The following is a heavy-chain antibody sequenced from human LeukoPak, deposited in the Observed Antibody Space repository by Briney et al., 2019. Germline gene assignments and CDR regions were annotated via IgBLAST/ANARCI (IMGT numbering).Heavy chain of an antibody. CDR3: ARGRIAAAGTGFYYYYYMDV. V-gene: IGHV4-61*02. Sequence: SETLSLTCTVSGGSISSGSYYWSWIRQPAGKGLEWIGRIYTSGSTNYNPSLKSRVTISVDTSKNQFSLKPSSVTAADTAVYYCARGRIAAAGTGFYYYYYMDVWGKGTTVTISS. D-gene: IGHD6-13*01. CDR1: GGSISSGSYY. CDR2: IYTSGST. J-gene: IGHJ6*03.